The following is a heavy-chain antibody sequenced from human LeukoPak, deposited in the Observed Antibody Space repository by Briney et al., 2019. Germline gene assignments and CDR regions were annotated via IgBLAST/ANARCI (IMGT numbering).Heavy chain of an antibody. V-gene: IGHV7-4-1*02. CDR2: INTNTGNP. Sequence: ASVKVSCKASGYTFTSYAMNWVRQAPGQGLEWMGWINTNTGNPTYAQGFTGRFVFSLDTSVSTAYLQISSLKAEDTAVYYCARSLRGGIQLWYTDYWGQGTLVTVSS. CDR1: GYTFTSYA. D-gene: IGHD5-18*01. CDR3: ARSLRGGIQLWYTDY. J-gene: IGHJ4*02.